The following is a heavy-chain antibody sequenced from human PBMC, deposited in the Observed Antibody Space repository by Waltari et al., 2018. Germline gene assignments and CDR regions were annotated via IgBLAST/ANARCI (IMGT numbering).Heavy chain of an antibody. D-gene: IGHD4-17*01. V-gene: IGHV3-7*01. CDR3: AHDYGDSGRTY. CDR2: INEEASVK. CDR1: GFTFSRSW. J-gene: IGHJ4*02. Sequence: EVQLVESGGGLVQPGGSLRLSCAAPGFTFSRSWMRWVRQAPGKGLEWVANINEEASVKYYVDSVKGRFTISRDNAKNSLYLQMNSLRVEDTAVYFCAHDYGDSGRTYWGQGTLVTVSS.